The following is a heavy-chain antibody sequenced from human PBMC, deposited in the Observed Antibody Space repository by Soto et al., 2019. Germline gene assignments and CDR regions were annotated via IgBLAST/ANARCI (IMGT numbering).Heavy chain of an antibody. J-gene: IGHJ4*02. V-gene: IGHV6-1*01. D-gene: IGHD2-2*01. CDR2: TYYRSKWYN. Sequence: SQTLSLTCPISGDRVSSNSVAWNWIRQSPSRGLEWLGRTYYRSKWYNNYAVSVKSRITINPDTSKNQFSLQLNSVTPEDTAVFYCARGDQAFDYWGQGTLVTVSS. CDR3: ARGDQAFDY. CDR1: GDRVSSNSVA.